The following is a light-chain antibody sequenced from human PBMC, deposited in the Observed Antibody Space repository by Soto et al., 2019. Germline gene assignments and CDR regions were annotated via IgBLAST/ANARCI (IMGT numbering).Light chain of an antibody. CDR1: QNLGDY. J-gene: IGKJ2*01. V-gene: IGKV1-39*01. CDR3: QQGKATPYT. CDR2: RTS. Sequence: DIQMTQSPSSLSASVGDRITITCRASQNLGDYLNWYQQKPGMPPKLLIYRTSSLQGGVPSRFIGSGSGAHFTLTISGLRPEDFATYFCQQGKATPYTFGQGTVLDIK.